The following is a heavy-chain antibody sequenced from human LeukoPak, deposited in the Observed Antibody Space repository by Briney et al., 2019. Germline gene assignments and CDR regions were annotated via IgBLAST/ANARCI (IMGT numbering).Heavy chain of an antibody. J-gene: IGHJ4*02. CDR1: GFTFSSYA. D-gene: IGHD2-8*01. Sequence: PGGSLRLSCAGSGFTFSSYAMSCVRQAPGQALEWVSVISDSGDYTSYADSERGRFTISRDNSRNTLFLQMISLRPEDTAVYYCAKDTSIGKYCTNGVCSPFDYWGQGTLVTVSS. V-gene: IGHV3-23*01. CDR3: AKDTSIGKYCTNGVCSPFDY. CDR2: ISDSGDYT.